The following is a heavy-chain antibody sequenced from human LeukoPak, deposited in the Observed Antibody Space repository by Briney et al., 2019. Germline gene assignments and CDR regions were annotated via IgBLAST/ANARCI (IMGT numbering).Heavy chain of an antibody. V-gene: IGHV1-24*01. CDR1: GGTFSSYA. Sequence: ASVKVSCKASGGTFSSYAISWVRQAPGKGLEWMGGFDPEDGETIYAQKFQGRVTMTEDTSTDTAYMELSSLRSEDTAVYYCATMEDYGDYNWFDPWGQGTLATVSS. CDR2: FDPEDGET. J-gene: IGHJ5*02. D-gene: IGHD4-17*01. CDR3: ATMEDYGDYNWFDP.